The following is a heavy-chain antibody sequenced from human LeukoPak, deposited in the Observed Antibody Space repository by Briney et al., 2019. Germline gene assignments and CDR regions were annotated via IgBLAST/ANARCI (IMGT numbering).Heavy chain of an antibody. CDR2: IYYSGST. J-gene: IGHJ4*02. CDR3: ARTLYGWGSYYFDY. D-gene: IGHD3-10*01. V-gene: IGHV4-59*01. CDR1: GGSISSYY. Sequence: SETLSLTCTVSGGSISSYYWSWIRQPPGKGLEWIGYIYYSGSTNYNPSLKSRVTISVDTSKNQFSLKLSSVTAADTAVYYCARTLYGWGSYYFDYWGQGTLVTVSP.